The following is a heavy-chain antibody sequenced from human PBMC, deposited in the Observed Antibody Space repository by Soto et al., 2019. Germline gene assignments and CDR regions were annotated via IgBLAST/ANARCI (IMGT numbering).Heavy chain of an antibody. Sequence: GLSQRLSSAASVSTFRNYAMSWVRQAPGKGLEWVSSLSGDSSDRYYAASVLGRFTLSRDYSKNTLFLQMNSLRVEDTAVYYCAKRCSGSSSMGRLDYCGQGTLDT. CDR3: AKRCSGSSSMGRLDY. J-gene: IGHJ4*02. CDR1: VSTFRNYA. V-gene: IGHV3-23*01. CDR2: LSGDSSDR. D-gene: IGHD6-6*01.